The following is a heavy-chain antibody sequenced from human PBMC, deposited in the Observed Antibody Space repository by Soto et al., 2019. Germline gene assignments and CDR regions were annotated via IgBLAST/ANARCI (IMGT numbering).Heavy chain of an antibody. CDR1: GFTFSVYW. CDR2: IKSDGSEK. V-gene: IGHV3-7*05. CDR3: ARDTGYYDFWTGYYFDS. Sequence: EVQLVESGGGLVQPGGSLRLSCTASGFTFSVYWMSWVRQAPGKGLEWVANIKSDGSEKYYVDSVKGRFTISRDNAKNSLFVQMNSLRAEDTAIYYCARDTGYYDFWTGYYFDSWGQGTLVTVSS. D-gene: IGHD3-3*01. J-gene: IGHJ5*01.